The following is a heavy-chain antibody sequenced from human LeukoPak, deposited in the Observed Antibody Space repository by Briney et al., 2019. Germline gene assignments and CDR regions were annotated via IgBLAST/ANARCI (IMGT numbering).Heavy chain of an antibody. D-gene: IGHD6-19*01. CDR2: ISSSSSYI. V-gene: IGHV3-21*01. CDR3: ARAEISSGWPYYYYYGMDV. J-gene: IGHJ6*02. CDR1: GFTFSSYS. Sequence: GGSLRLSCAASGFTFSSYSMNWVRQAPGKGLEWVSSISSSSSYIYYADSVKGRFTISRDNAKNSLYLQMNSLRAEDTAVYYCARAEISSGWPYYYYYGMDVWGQGTTVTVSS.